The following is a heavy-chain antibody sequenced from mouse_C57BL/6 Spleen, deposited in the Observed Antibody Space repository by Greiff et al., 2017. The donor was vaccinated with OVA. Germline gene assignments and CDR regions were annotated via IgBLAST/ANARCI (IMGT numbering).Heavy chain of an antibody. J-gene: IGHJ2*01. Sequence: VHLVESGPELVKPGASVKISCKASGYAFSSSWMNWVKQRPGKGLEWIGRIYPGDGDTNYNGKFKGKATLTADKSSSTAYMQLSSLTSEDSAVYFCARSRSSGYYFDYWGQGTTLTVSS. CDR3: ARSRSSGYYFDY. D-gene: IGHD3-2*02. V-gene: IGHV1-82*01. CDR2: IYPGDGDT. CDR1: GYAFSSSW.